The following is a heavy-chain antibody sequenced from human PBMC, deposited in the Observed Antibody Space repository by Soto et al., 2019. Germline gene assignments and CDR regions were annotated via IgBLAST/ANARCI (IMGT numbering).Heavy chain of an antibody. CDR2: ISGSGGST. CDR3: AKVIAASGTDY. V-gene: IGHV3-23*01. D-gene: IGHD6-13*01. J-gene: IGHJ4*02. CDR1: GFTFSSFA. Sequence: EVQLLESGGGLVQPGGSLRLSCAASGFTFSSFAMYWVRQAPGKGLEWVSSISGSGGSTYYADSVKGRFTISRDNSKNTLYLQMNSLRAEDTALYYCAKVIAASGTDYWGQGTLVTVSS.